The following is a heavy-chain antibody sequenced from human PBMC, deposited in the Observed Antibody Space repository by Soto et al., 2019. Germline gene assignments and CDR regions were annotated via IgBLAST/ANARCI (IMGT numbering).Heavy chain of an antibody. J-gene: IGHJ4*02. CDR3: AKATTNGGWFNPFDS. Sequence: PGGSLRLSCAASGFTFSSYWMFWVRQAPGKGLVWVSRINTDGSGSGTSTYYADSVKGRFTISRDNSRDALFLQMNSLTADDTAVYYCAKATTNGGWFNPFDSWGQGALVTVSS. CDR2: INTDGSGSGTST. CDR1: GFTFSSYW. V-gene: IGHV3-74*01. D-gene: IGHD6-19*01.